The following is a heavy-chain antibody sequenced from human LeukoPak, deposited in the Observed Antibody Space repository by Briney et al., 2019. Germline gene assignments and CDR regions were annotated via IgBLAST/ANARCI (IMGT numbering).Heavy chain of an antibody. Sequence: PGGSLRLSCAASGFIFSSYSMNWVRQAPGKGLEWVSYISSSSSSIYYADAVKGRFTISRDNAKNSLYLQMNSLRAEDTSVYYCARGARKGDDYGGFFDYWGQGTLVTVSS. V-gene: IGHV3-48*01. J-gene: IGHJ4*02. CDR1: GFIFSSYS. D-gene: IGHD4-23*01. CDR2: ISSSSSSI. CDR3: ARGARKGDDYGGFFDY.